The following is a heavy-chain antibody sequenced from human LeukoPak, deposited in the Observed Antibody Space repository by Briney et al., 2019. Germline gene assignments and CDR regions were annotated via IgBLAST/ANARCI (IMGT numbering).Heavy chain of an antibody. CDR3: ARAVADAVRYFDY. Sequence: SETLSLTCTVSGGSISSYYWSWLRQPPGKGLEWIGYIYYSGSTNYNPSLKSRVTISVDTSKNQFSLKLSSVTAADTAVYYCARAVADAVRYFDYWGQGTLVTVSS. CDR2: IYYSGST. CDR1: GGSISSYY. J-gene: IGHJ4*02. D-gene: IGHD6-19*01. V-gene: IGHV4-59*01.